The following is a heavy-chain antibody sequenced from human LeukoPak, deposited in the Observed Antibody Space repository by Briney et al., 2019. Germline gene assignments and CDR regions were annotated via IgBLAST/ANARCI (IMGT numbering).Heavy chain of an antibody. CDR1: GFTFSSYG. V-gene: IGHV3-21*01. D-gene: IGHD5-18*01. CDR2: ISSSSSYI. Sequence: GGSLRLSCAASGFTFSSYGMHWVRQAPGKGLEWVSSISSSSSYIYYADSVKGRFTISRDNAKNSLYLQMNSLRAEDTAVYYCAREAAMVPIDYWGQGTLVTVSS. J-gene: IGHJ4*02. CDR3: AREAAMVPIDY.